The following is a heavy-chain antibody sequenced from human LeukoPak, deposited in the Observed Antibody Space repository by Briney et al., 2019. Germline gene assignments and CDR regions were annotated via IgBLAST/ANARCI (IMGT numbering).Heavy chain of an antibody. D-gene: IGHD6-19*01. CDR2: IYYSGST. V-gene: IGHV4-59*01. CDR1: GGSISSYY. Sequence: SETLSLTCTVSGGSISSYYWSWIRQPPGKGLEWIGYIYYSGSTSYNPSLKSRVTISVDTSKNQFSLKLSSVTAADTAVYYCARAVSSGWFGYWGQGTLVTVSS. CDR3: ARAVSSGWFGY. J-gene: IGHJ5*01.